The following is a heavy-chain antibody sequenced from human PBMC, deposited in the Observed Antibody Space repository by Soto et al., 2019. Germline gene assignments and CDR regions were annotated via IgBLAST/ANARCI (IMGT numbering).Heavy chain of an antibody. V-gene: IGHV3-7*01. CDR3: ARGGYSYGYFWLRPNY. Sequence: GGSLRLSCAASGFTFSSYWMSWVRQAPGKGLEWVANIKQDGSEKYYVDSVKGRFTISRDNAKNSLYLQMNSLRAEDTAVYYCARGGYSYGYFWLRPNYWGQGTLVTVSS. D-gene: IGHD5-18*01. CDR1: GFTFSSYW. CDR2: IKQDGSEK. J-gene: IGHJ4*02.